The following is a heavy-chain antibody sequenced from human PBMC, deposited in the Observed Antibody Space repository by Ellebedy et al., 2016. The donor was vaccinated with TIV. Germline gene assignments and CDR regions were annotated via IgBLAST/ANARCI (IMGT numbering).Heavy chain of an antibody. V-gene: IGHV1-69*13. D-gene: IGHD5-18*01. Sequence: SVKVSCKASGGPFRNFEISWVRQAPGQGLEWMGGIIPIFGTANYAQKFQGRVTITADDFANTAYMELSSLRSGDTAVYFCAKRRGYNYGDFESWGQGTLVTVSS. CDR1: GGPFRNFE. CDR2: IIPIFGTA. CDR3: AKRRGYNYGDFES. J-gene: IGHJ4*02.